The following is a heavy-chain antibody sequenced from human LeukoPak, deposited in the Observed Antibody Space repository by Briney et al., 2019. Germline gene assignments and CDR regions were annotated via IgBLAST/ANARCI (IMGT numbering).Heavy chain of an antibody. J-gene: IGHJ5*02. CDR1: GYTFTSIY. CDR3: ARDNSVREEAWWFNP. Sequence: GASVKVSCKAFGYTFTSIYMHWVRQAPGQGPEWMGVISPSGGSTTYPQKFQGRVTLTRDMSTSTDYLELSSLRSEDTAVYYCARDNSVREEAWWFNPWGQGTLVTVSS. CDR2: ISPSGGST. D-gene: IGHD3-10*01. V-gene: IGHV1-46*01.